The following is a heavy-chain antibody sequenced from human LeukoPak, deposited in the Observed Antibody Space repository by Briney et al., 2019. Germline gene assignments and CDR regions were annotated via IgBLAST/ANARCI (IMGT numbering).Heavy chain of an antibody. CDR1: GFIFTNYE. CDR3: ARGSGMRNNYGMDV. Sequence: GGSLRLSCVASGFIFTNYEMNWVRQAPGKGLEWLSYISTGGTIRYHADSVEGRLTISRDNAKKSIYLQMNSLRAEDTATYFCARGSGMRNNYGMDVWGKGTTVIVSS. J-gene: IGHJ6*04. CDR2: ISTGGTIR. D-gene: IGHD3-10*01. V-gene: IGHV3-48*03.